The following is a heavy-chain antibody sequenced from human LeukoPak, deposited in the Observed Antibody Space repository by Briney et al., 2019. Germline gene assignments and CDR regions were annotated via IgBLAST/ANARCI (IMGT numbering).Heavy chain of an antibody. J-gene: IGHJ4*02. D-gene: IGHD5-18*01. Sequence: GGSLRLSCAASGFTFRNYGMHWVRQAPGKGLAWVAVISYDGKNKYYGDSVKGRFTISRDNAKNTLYLQMNNLRAEDTAVYYCAKDQEWTQLWLFDYWGQGTLVTVSS. CDR3: AKDQEWTQLWLFDY. V-gene: IGHV3-30*18. CDR2: ISYDGKNK. CDR1: GFTFRNYG.